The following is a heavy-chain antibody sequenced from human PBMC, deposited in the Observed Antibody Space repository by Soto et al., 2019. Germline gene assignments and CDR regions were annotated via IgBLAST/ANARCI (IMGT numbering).Heavy chain of an antibody. V-gene: IGHV1-24*01. J-gene: IGHJ4*02. CDR1: GYTLTELS. CDR3: ARSNWNDAGLYYFDY. CDR2: FDPEDGKT. Sequence: ASVKVSCKVSGYTLTELSMHWVRQAPGKGLEWMGGFDPEDGKTIYAQKFQGRVTMTEDTSTSTAYMELSSLRSEDTAVYYCARSNWNDAGLYYFDYWGQGTLVTVSS. D-gene: IGHD1-20*01.